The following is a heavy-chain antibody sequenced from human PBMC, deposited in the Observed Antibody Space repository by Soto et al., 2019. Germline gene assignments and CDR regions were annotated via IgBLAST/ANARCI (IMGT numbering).Heavy chain of an antibody. V-gene: IGHV1-18*04. CDR3: ALFASLSAPITMVGGVAAAYYYYGMDV. CDR2: ISAYNGNT. J-gene: IGHJ6*02. Sequence: QVQLVQSGAEVKKPGASVKVSCKASGYTFTSYGISWVRQAPGQGLEWMGWISAYNGNTNYAQKLQGRVTMTTDTSPSTAYMELGSLSSDDTAVYYCALFASLSAPITMVGGVAAAYYYYGMDVWGQGTPVTVSS. D-gene: IGHD3-10*01. CDR1: GYTFTSYG.